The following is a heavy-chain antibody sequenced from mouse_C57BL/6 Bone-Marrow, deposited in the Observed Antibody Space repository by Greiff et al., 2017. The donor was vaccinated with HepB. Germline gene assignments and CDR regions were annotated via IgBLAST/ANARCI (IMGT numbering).Heavy chain of an antibody. CDR3: ARGGLLPTLRY. CDR2: INPSSGYT. CDR1: GYTFTSYT. V-gene: IGHV1-4*01. D-gene: IGHD2-3*01. Sequence: VQLQQSGAELARPGASVKMSCKASGYTFTSYTMHWVKQRPGQGLEWIGYINPSSGYTKYNQKFKDKATLTADISSSTAYMQLSSLTSEDSAVYYCARGGLLPTLRYWGQGTSVTVSS. J-gene: IGHJ4*01.